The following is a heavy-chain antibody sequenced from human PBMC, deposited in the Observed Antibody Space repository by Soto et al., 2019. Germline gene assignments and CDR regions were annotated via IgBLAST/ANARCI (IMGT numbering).Heavy chain of an antibody. CDR2: IYWDDDK. CDR1: GFSLSTSGVA. D-gene: IGHD1-1*01. V-gene: IGHV2-5*02. CDR3: AHNRRERHGDDFAY. J-gene: IGHJ4*02. Sequence: KESGPTLVKPTQTLTLTCTFSGFSLSTSGVAVGWVRQPPGKALEWLALIYWDDDKRYSPSLRSRLTVTKDTSKNQVVLTVTNMDTVDTATYYCAHNRRERHGDDFAYWGQGTLVTLSS.